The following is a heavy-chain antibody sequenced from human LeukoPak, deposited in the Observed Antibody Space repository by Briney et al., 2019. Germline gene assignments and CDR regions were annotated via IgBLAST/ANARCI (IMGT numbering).Heavy chain of an antibody. J-gene: IGHJ4*02. V-gene: IGHV1-24*01. CDR2: FDPEDGEA. D-gene: IGHD3-22*01. CDR3: ATDTLDSSGYYFSY. Sequence: ASVKVSCKVSGYTLTELSMHWVRQAPGKGLGWMGGFDPEDGEAIYAQKFQGRVTMTEDTSTDTAYMELSSLRSEDTAVYYCATDTLDSSGYYFSYWGQGTLVTVSS. CDR1: GYTLTELS.